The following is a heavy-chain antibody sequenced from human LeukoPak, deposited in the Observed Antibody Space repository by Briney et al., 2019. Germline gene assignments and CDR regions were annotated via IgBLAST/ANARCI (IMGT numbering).Heavy chain of an antibody. J-gene: IGHJ4*02. Sequence: GGFLRLSCAASGFIVSSNYMSWVRQAPGKGLEWVSVIYIGGSTYYADSVKGRFTISRDNSKNTLYLQMNSLRAEDTAVYYCARSSRGDSSGYYPRYFDYWGQGTLVTVSS. CDR1: GFIVSSNY. CDR3: ARSSRGDSSGYYPRYFDY. CDR2: IYIGGST. D-gene: IGHD3-22*01. V-gene: IGHV3-66*02.